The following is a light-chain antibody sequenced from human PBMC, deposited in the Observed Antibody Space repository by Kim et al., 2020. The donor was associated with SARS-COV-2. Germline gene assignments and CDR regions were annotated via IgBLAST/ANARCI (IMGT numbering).Light chain of an antibody. Sequence: DIQMTQSPSSLSASVGDGVTITCRASRAISNYLAWYQQKPGRAPKVLIYAASTLQSGVPSRFSGTRSGTDFTLTISSLQPEDVGTYCFQKYDSAPWTFGQGTKVDIK. CDR1: RAISNY. CDR3: QKYDSAPWT. J-gene: IGKJ1*01. V-gene: IGKV1-27*01. CDR2: AAS.